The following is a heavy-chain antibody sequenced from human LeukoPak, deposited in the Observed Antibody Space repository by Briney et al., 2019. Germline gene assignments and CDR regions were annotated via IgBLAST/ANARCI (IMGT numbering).Heavy chain of an antibody. Sequence: SGGSLRLSCAASGFTFSSYDMNWVRQAPGKGLEWVSSISSSNYIYYAHSMKGRFTVSRDNARNSLYLQMNSLRAEDTALYYCAREDSSGLDYWGQGTLVTVSS. CDR1: GFTFSSYD. J-gene: IGHJ4*02. V-gene: IGHV3-21*01. CDR3: AREDSSGLDY. CDR2: ISSSNYI. D-gene: IGHD6-19*01.